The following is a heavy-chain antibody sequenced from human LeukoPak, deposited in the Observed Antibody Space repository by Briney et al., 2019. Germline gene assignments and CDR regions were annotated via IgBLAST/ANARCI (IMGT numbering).Heavy chain of an antibody. J-gene: IGHJ4*02. V-gene: IGHV1-2*02. Sequence: ASVKVSCKASGYTFTGYYMHWVRQAPGQGLEWMGWINPNSGGTNYAQKFQGGVTMTRDTSISTAYMELSRLRSDDTAVYYCARDPGYCSSTSCPEYWGQGTLVTVSS. CDR1: GYTFTGYY. CDR2: INPNSGGT. D-gene: IGHD2-2*01. CDR3: ARDPGYCSSTSCPEY.